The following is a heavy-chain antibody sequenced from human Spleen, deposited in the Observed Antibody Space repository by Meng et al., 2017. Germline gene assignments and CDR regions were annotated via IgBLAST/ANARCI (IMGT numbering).Heavy chain of an antibody. Sequence: QVQVLQWGAGLLKPSETLSLTCAFYGGSFSAYDWSGIRQPPGKGLEWIGQINHSGSTNDNPSLKSRVTISIDTSRNQLSLKLSSVTAADTAVYYCRLAYCMGDCVDYWGQGTLVTVSS. CDR3: RLAYCMGDCVDY. V-gene: IGHV4-34*01. CDR1: GGSFSAYD. D-gene: IGHD2-21*01. CDR2: INHSGST. J-gene: IGHJ4*02.